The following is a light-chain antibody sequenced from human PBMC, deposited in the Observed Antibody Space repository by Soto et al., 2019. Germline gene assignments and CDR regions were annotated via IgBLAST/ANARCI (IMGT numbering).Light chain of an antibody. CDR1: SSDVGGYNY. J-gene: IGLJ1*01. CDR3: CSYAGSSTYV. V-gene: IGLV2-23*02. Sequence: QSALTQPASVSGSPRQSITLSCTGTSSDVGGYNYVSWYQQHPGKAPKLIIYEVSKRPSGVSNRFSGSKSGNTASLTISGLQAEDEADYYCCSYAGSSTYVFGTGTKLTVL. CDR2: EVS.